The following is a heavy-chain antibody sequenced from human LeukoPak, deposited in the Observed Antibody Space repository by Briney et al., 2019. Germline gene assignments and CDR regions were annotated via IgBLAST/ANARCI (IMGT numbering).Heavy chain of an antibody. CDR2: ISGSGGST. CDR3: AKETANSYYDILTGYYLFDY. CDR1: VFTFSSYA. V-gene: IGHV3-23*01. D-gene: IGHD3-9*01. Sequence: GGSLTLSCAASVFTFSSYAMSWVRQAPGKGLEWVSAISGSGGSTYYADSVKVRFTISRDNSKNTLYLQMNSPRAEDTAVYYCAKETANSYYDILTGYYLFDYWGQGTLVTVSS. J-gene: IGHJ4*02.